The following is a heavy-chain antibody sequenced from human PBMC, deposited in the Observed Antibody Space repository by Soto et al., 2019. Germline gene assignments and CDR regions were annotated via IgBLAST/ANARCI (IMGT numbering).Heavy chain of an antibody. Sequence: QVQLVESGGGLVKPGGSLRLSCAASGFTFSDYYMSWIRQAPGKGLEWVSYISSSSSYTNYADSVKGRFTISRDNAKNSLYLQMNRLRAEDTAVYYCARDTAMVTGIDYWGQGTLVTVSS. J-gene: IGHJ4*02. D-gene: IGHD5-18*01. CDR1: GFTFSDYY. V-gene: IGHV3-11*06. CDR2: ISSSSSYT. CDR3: ARDTAMVTGIDY.